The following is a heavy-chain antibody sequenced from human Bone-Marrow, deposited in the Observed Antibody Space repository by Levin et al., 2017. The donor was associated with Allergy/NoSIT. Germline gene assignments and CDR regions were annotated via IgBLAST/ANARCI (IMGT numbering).Heavy chain of an antibody. D-gene: IGHD6-19*01. CDR2: ISSSSSYT. J-gene: IGHJ5*02. CDR1: GFTFSDYY. V-gene: IGHV3-11*05. Sequence: NPGESLKISCAASGFTFSDYYMSWIRQAPGTGLEWVSYISSSSSYTNYADSVKGRFTISRDNAKNSLYLQMNSLRAEDTPVYYCAGGAVAGTENWFDPWGQGTRVTGSS. CDR3: AGGAVAGTENWFDP.